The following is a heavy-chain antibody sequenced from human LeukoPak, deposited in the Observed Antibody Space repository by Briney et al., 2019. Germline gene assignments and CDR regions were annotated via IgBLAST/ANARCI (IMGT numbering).Heavy chain of an antibody. CDR1: VFTFIMYW. J-gene: IGHJ1*01. Sequence: PGGSLRLSCEACVFTFIMYWMLCVRQAPGKGLVWVSRIKSDGKTNYADSVKGRFTISRDNAKNTVSLQMDSLRAEDTGVYYCARAPSEVGGYYPEYFQHWGQGTLVTVSS. D-gene: IGHD3-22*01. CDR2: IKSDGKT. CDR3: ARAPSEVGGYYPEYFQH. V-gene: IGHV3-74*01.